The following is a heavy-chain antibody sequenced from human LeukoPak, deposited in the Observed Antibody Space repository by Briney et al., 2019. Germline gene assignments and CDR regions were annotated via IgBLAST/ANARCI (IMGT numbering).Heavy chain of an antibody. Sequence: SETLSLTCTVSGYSISSGYYWGWIRQPPGKGLEWIGSIYHSGSTYYNPSLKSRVTISVDTSKNQFSLKLSSVTAADTAVYYCLISLQGLGELSFLDYWGQGTLVTVSS. D-gene: IGHD3-16*02. V-gene: IGHV4-38-2*02. J-gene: IGHJ4*02. CDR1: GYSISSGYY. CDR2: IYHSGST. CDR3: LISLQGLGELSFLDY.